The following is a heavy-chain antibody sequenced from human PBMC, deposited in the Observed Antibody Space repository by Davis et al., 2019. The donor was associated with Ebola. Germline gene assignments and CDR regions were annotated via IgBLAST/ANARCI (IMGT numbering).Heavy chain of an antibody. CDR1: GFTFDDYA. CDR3: AKGFMVQGVIPYYYGMDV. V-gene: IGHV3-9*01. D-gene: IGHD3-10*01. Sequence: SLRLSCAASGFTFDDYAMHWVRQAPGKGLEWVSGISWNSGSIGYADSVKGRFTISRDNAKNSLYLQMNSLRAEDTALYYCAKGFMVQGVIPYYYGMDVWGQGTTVTVSS. J-gene: IGHJ6*02. CDR2: ISWNSGSI.